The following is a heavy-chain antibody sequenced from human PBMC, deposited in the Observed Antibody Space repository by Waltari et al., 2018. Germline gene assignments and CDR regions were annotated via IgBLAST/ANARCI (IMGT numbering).Heavy chain of an antibody. CDR2: IYWNDDK. V-gene: IGHV2-5*01. CDR3: AHTSYYDSSGYFAFDF. J-gene: IGHJ4*02. D-gene: IGHD3-22*01. CDR1: GFSLSTRGVG. Sequence: QITLKESGPTLVKPTQTLTLTCTFSGFSLSTRGVGVGWIRQPPGKALEWLALIYWNDDKRYSPSLKSRLTITKDTSNNQVVLTMTNMDPVDTATYYCAHTSYYDSSGYFAFDFWGQGTLVTVSS.